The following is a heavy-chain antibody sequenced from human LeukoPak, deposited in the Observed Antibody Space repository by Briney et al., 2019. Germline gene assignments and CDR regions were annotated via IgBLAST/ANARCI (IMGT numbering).Heavy chain of an antibody. D-gene: IGHD3-22*01. Sequence: SGGSLRLSCAASGFTVSSNYMNWVRQAPGKGLEWVSLIFSGGTTHHADSVKGRFTISRDNSKNTVYLQMNSLRVDDTAVYYCARRRSKAYENRGQGTLVTVSS. CDR3: ARRRSKAYEN. V-gene: IGHV3-53*01. CDR1: GFTVSSNY. J-gene: IGHJ4*02. CDR2: IFSGGTT.